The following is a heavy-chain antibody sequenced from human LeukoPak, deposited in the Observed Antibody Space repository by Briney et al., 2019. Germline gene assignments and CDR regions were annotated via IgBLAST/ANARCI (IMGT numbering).Heavy chain of an antibody. Sequence: ASVKVSCKASGYTFTSYAMHWVRQAPGRRLELMGWINAGNGNTKYSQKFQGRVTITRDTSASTAYMELSSLRSEDTAVYYCARVPGYGDYGMDVWGQGTTVTVSS. J-gene: IGHJ6*02. CDR3: ARVPGYGDYGMDV. V-gene: IGHV1-3*01. D-gene: IGHD4-17*01. CDR1: GYTFTSYA. CDR2: INAGNGNT.